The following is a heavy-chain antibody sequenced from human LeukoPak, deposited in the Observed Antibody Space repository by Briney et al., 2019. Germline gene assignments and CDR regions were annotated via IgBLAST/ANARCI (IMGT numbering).Heavy chain of an antibody. Sequence: GGSLRLSCAASGLTFSSYAVSWVREAPEKGLEWVSAISGSGGSTYYADSVKGRFTISRDNSKNTLYLQMNSLRAEDTAVYYCATLTIFGATDYYYYGMDVWGQGTTVTVSS. CDR1: GLTFSSYA. V-gene: IGHV3-23*01. CDR3: ATLTIFGATDYYYYGMDV. CDR2: ISGSGGST. J-gene: IGHJ6*02. D-gene: IGHD3-3*01.